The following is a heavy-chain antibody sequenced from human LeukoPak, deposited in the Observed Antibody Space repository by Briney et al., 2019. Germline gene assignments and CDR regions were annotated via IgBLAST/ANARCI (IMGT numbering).Heavy chain of an antibody. J-gene: IGHJ4*02. CDR2: ISGSGGST. CDR1: GFTFSSYA. Sequence: GGSLRLSCAASGFTFSSYAMSWVRQAPGKGLEWVSAISGSGGSTYYADSVKGRFTISRDNSKNTLYLQMNSLRAEDTADCAKDEGRVGAPAGFDYWGQGTLVTVSS. CDR3: AKDEGRVGAPAGFDY. V-gene: IGHV3-23*01. D-gene: IGHD1-26*01.